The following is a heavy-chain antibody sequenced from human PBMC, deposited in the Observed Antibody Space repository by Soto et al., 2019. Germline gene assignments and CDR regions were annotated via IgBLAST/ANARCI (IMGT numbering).Heavy chain of an antibody. V-gene: IGHV4-59*01. CDR2: IYYSGST. Sequence: PSETLSLTCTVSGGSISSYYWSWIRQPPGKGLEWIGYIYYSGSTNYNPSLKSRVTISVDTSKNQFSLKLSPVTAADTAVYYCARSDLDCSRSRCYFIVVFWGQGTLVT. CDR3: ARSDLDCSRSRCYFIVVF. CDR1: GGSISSYY. J-gene: IGHJ4*02. D-gene: IGHD2-2*01.